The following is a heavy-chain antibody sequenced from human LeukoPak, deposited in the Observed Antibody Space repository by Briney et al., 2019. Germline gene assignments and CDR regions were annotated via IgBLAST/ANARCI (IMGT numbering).Heavy chain of an antibody. Sequence: GGSLRLSCAASGFTLSSYDMHWVRQVTGKGLEWVSGIGIAGDTYHVGSVKGRFTISRDNSKNTLYLQMNSLRAEDTAVYYCARGHGDYYYYYMDVWGKGTTVTVSS. D-gene: IGHD4-17*01. CDR3: ARGHGDYYYYYMDV. CDR2: IGIAGDT. J-gene: IGHJ6*03. V-gene: IGHV3-13*01. CDR1: GFTLSSYD.